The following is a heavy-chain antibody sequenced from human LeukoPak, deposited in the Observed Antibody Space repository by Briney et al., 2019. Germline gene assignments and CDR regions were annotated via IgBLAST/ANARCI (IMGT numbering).Heavy chain of an antibody. D-gene: IGHD6-6*01. CDR1: GGTFSSYA. Sequence: ASVKVSCKASGGTFSSYAISWVRQAPGQGLEWMGGIIPIFGTANYAQKFQGRVTITADESTSTAYMELSSLRSEDTAVYYCARASSSGASSLFDYWGQGTLVTVSS. V-gene: IGHV1-69*01. CDR2: IIPIFGTA. CDR3: ARASSSGASSLFDY. J-gene: IGHJ4*02.